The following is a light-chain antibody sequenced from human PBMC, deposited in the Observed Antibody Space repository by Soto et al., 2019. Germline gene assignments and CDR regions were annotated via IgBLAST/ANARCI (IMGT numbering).Light chain of an antibody. CDR3: ATWDYSLTGEV. Sequence: QSVLTQPPLVSAAPGQKVTISCSGSSSNIGNNYVSWYQQLPGTAPKLLIYDNNKRPSGIPDRFSGSKSGTSGTLDITGLQTGDEADYYCATWDYSLTGEVFGGGTKLTVL. CDR1: SSNIGNNY. CDR2: DNN. V-gene: IGLV1-51*01. J-gene: IGLJ2*01.